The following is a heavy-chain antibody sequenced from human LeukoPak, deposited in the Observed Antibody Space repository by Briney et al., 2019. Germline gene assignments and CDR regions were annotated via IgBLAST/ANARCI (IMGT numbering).Heavy chain of an antibody. J-gene: IGHJ4*02. CDR1: VGSISRGDYY. Sequence: PSQTLSLTCTFSVGSISRGDYYGSWIRQPPGKGLEWIGYSYYSGSTYYNPSLKGRVTISVDKSKNQFSLKLSSVTAADTAVYYCARGCSSTSCPVDYWGQGTLVTVSS. CDR3: ARGCSSTSCPVDY. CDR2: SYYSGST. D-gene: IGHD2-2*01. V-gene: IGHV4-30-4*01.